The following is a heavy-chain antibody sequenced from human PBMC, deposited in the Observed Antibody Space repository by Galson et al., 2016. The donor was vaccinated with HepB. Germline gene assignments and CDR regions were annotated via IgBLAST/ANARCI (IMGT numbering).Heavy chain of an antibody. CDR2: ISYDGNNR. CDR1: GFTFNNYG. V-gene: IGHV3-33*08. D-gene: IGHD4-17*01. J-gene: IGHJ6*02. Sequence: SLRLSCATSGFTFNNYGINWVRQAPGKGLEWVAVISYDGNNRHYADAVKGRFTISRDSSTNTVYLQMDSLRADDTAVYFCARDRGLLHYYDGMDVWGQGTTVTVSS. CDR3: ARDRGLLHYYDGMDV.